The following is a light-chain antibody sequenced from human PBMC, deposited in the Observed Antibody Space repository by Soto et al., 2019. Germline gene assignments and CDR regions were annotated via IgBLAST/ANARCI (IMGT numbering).Light chain of an antibody. CDR3: QHLESYPLT. Sequence: DIQLTQSPSFLSASVGDRVTITCRASQDVSNYLVWYQQKPGKAPKLLICIASILQSGVPSRFSGSGSGTEFTLTISNLQPEDFAVYFCQHLESYPLTFGGGTKVEI. J-gene: IGKJ4*01. CDR1: QDVSNY. CDR2: IAS. V-gene: IGKV1-9*01.